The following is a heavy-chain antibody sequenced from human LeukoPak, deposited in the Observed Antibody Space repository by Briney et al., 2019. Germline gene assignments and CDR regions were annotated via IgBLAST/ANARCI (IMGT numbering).Heavy chain of an antibody. J-gene: IGHJ4*02. Sequence: GGSLRLSCAASGFTFSSYGMHWVRQTPGKGLEWVAVIWYDGSNKYYADSVKGRFTVSRDNSKNTLYLQMNSLRAEDTAVYYCAKAQDTAMALDYWGQGTLVTVSS. CDR1: GFTFSSYG. CDR3: AKAQDTAMALDY. V-gene: IGHV3-33*06. CDR2: IWYDGSNK. D-gene: IGHD5-18*01.